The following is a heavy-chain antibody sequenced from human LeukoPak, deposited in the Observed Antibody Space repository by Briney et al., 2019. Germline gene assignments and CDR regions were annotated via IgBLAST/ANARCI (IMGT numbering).Heavy chain of an antibody. CDR2: INPNSGGT. CDR1: GYIFTSYA. V-gene: IGHV1-2*02. Sequence: ASVKVSCKASGYIFTSYAMNWVRQAPGQGLEWMGWINPNSGGTNYAQKFQGRVTMTRDTSISTAYMELSRLRSDDTAVYYCARASSSHGDIDYWGQGTLVTVSS. CDR3: ARASSSHGDIDY. D-gene: IGHD6-13*01. J-gene: IGHJ4*02.